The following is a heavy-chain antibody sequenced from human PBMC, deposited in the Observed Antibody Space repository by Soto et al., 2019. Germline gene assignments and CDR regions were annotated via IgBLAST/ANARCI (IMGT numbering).Heavy chain of an antibody. CDR1: GGSISSGGYS. Sequence: KPSETLSLTCAVSGGSISSGGYSWSWIRQPPGKGLEWIGYIYHSGSTYYNPSLKSRVTISVDRSKNQFSLKLSSVTAADTAVYYCARAYSSGWLDYWGQGTLVTVSS. V-gene: IGHV4-30-2*01. D-gene: IGHD6-19*01. J-gene: IGHJ4*02. CDR3: ARAYSSGWLDY. CDR2: IYHSGST.